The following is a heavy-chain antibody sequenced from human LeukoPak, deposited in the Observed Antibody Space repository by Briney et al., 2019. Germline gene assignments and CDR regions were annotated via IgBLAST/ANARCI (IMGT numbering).Heavy chain of an antibody. V-gene: IGHV1-2*02. CDR2: INPNSGDT. CDR3: ARDRRITMVRGVSRNFDY. Sequence: ASVKVSCKASGYTFTDYYINWVRQAPGQGLEWIGWINPNSGDTNYAQKFQDRVTMTRDTSISTAYIELNFLRSDDTAVYYCARDRRITMVRGVSRNFDYWGQGTLVTVSS. J-gene: IGHJ4*02. D-gene: IGHD3-10*01. CDR1: GYTFTDYY.